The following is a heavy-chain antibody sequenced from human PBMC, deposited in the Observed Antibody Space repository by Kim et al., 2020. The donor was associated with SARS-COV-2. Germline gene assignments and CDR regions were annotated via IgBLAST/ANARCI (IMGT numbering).Heavy chain of an antibody. D-gene: IGHD3-22*01. Sequence: GGSLRLSCAASGFTFSSYSMNWVRQAPGKGLEWVSSISSSSYIYYADSVKGRFTISRDNAKNSLYLQMNSRRAEDTAVYYCARDPSYDSSGYSTWGQGTLVTVSS. J-gene: IGHJ5*02. V-gene: IGHV3-21*01. CDR3: ARDPSYDSSGYST. CDR1: GFTFSSYS. CDR2: ISSSSYI.